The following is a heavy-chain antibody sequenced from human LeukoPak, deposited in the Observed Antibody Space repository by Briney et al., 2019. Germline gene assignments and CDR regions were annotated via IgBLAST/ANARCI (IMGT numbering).Heavy chain of an antibody. D-gene: IGHD6-6*01. V-gene: IGHV1-2*02. CDR3: ARVRRPEYSSSSYYYYMDV. CDR2: INSNSGGT. J-gene: IGHJ6*03. Sequence: GASVEVSCKASGYTFTGYYIHWVRQAPGQGLEWMGWINSNSGGTNYAQKFQGRVTMTRDTSTTTAYMELNRLRSDDTAVYYCARVRRPEYSSSSYYYYMDVWGKGTTVTVSS. CDR1: GYTFTGYY.